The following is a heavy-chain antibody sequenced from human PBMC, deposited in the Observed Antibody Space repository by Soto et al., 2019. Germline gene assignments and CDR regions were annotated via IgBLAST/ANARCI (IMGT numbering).Heavy chain of an antibody. CDR2: ISGSGGST. V-gene: IGHV3-23*01. D-gene: IGHD3-22*01. Sequence: TGGSLRHSCAASGFTFSGYAMSWVRQATGKGLEWVSAISGSGGSTYYADSVKGRFTISRDNSKNTLYLQMNSLRAEDTAVYYCAKSISYYYDSSGYYYFDYWGQGTLVTVSS. CDR1: GFTFSGYA. J-gene: IGHJ4*02. CDR3: AKSISYYYDSSGYYYFDY.